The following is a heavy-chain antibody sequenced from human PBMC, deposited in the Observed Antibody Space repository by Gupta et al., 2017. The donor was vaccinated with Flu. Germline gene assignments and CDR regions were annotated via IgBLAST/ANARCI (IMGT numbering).Heavy chain of an antibody. CDR2: IYTSGST. Sequence: QVQLQESGPGLVKPSQTLSLTCTVSGGSISSGSYYWSWIRQPAGKGLEWIGRIYTSGSTNYNPSLKSRVTISVDTSKNQFSLKLSSVTAADTAVYYCARDSVSVVRGVISAYYYYGMDVWDQGTTVTVSS. CDR1: GGSISSGSYY. V-gene: IGHV4-61*02. CDR3: ARDSVSVVRGVISAYYYYGMDV. D-gene: IGHD3-10*01. J-gene: IGHJ6*02.